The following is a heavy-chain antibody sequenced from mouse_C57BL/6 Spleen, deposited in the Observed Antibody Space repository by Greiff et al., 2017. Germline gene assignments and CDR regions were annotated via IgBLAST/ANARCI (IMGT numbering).Heavy chain of an antibody. CDR1: GFNIKNTY. J-gene: IGHJ2*01. D-gene: IGHD2-4*01. V-gene: IGHV14-3*01. CDR3: ARRGTYDYPFDY. CDR2: IDPANGNT. Sequence: EVQLQQSVAELVRPGASVKLSCTASGFNIKNTYMHWVKQRPEQGLEWIGRIDPANGNTKYAPKFQGKATLTADKSSSKAYMPLSSLTSEDSAVYFCARRGTYDYPFDYWGQGTTLTVSS.